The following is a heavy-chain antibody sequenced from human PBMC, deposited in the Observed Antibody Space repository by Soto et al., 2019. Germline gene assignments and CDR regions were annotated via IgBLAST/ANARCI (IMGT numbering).Heavy chain of an antibody. J-gene: IGHJ4*02. CDR2: IWYDGNNK. Sequence: QVQLVESGGGVVQPGRSLRLSCAASGFIYSSYGMHWVRQAPGKGLEWVAVIWYDGNNKYYADSVKGRFTISRDNSKSTLYLQMNSLRAEDTAVYYCVRDHSNPYYFDSWGQGTLVTVSS. CDR3: VRDHSNPYYFDS. V-gene: IGHV3-33*01. CDR1: GFIYSSYG. D-gene: IGHD7-27*01.